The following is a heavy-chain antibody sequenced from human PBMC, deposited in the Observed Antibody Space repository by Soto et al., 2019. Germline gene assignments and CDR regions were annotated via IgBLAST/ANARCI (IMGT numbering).Heavy chain of an antibody. J-gene: IGHJ3*02. CDR3: AKDLADYGPGSAFDAFDI. CDR2: ISYGGSNK. D-gene: IGHD3-10*01. V-gene: IGHV3-30*18. CDR1: GFTFSSYG. Sequence: QVQLVESGGGVVQPGSSLRLSCAASGFTFSSYGMHWVRHAPGKGLEWVAVISYGGSNKYYADSVKGRFTISRDNSKNTMYLQMNSLRAEDTAVYYCAKDLADYGPGSAFDAFDIWGQGTMVTVSS.